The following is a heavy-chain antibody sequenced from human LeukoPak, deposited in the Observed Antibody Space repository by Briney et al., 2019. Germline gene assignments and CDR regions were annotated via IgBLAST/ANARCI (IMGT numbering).Heavy chain of an antibody. J-gene: IGHJ3*02. D-gene: IGHD3-22*01. V-gene: IGHV4-34*01. CDR2: INHSGST. CDR1: GGSFSGYY. CDR3: ARGGRSGYYYWVFRAFDI. Sequence: SSETLSLTCAVYGGSFSGYYWSWIRQPPGKGLEWIGEINHSGSTNYNPSLKSRVTISVDTSKNQFSLKLSSVTAADTAVYYCARGGRSGYYYWVFRAFDIWGQGTMVTVSS.